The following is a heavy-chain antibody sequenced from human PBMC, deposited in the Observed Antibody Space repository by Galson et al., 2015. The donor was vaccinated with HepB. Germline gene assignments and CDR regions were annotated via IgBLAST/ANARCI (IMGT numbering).Heavy chain of an antibody. CDR3: ARARGDSSGYYSRRFDY. J-gene: IGHJ4*02. CDR2: IIPIFGTA. V-gene: IGHV1-69*13. Sequence: SVKVSCKASGGTFSSYAISWVRQAPGQGLEWMGGIIPIFGTANYAQKFQGRVTITADESTSTAYMVLSSLRSEDTAVYYCARARGDSSGYYSRRFDYWGQGTLVTVSS. D-gene: IGHD3-22*01. CDR1: GGTFSSYA.